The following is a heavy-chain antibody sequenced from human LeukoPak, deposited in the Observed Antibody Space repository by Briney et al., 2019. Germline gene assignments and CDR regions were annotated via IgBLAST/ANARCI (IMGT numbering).Heavy chain of an antibody. Sequence: GGSLRLSCAASGFTFSDYYMSWLRQARGKGLEWVSYISSSGSTIYYADSVKGRFTISRDNAKNSLYLQMNSLRAEDTAVYYCARVREGYYDSSGYPDYWGQGTLVTVSS. CDR3: ARVREGYYDSSGYPDY. J-gene: IGHJ4*02. CDR1: GFTFSDYY. D-gene: IGHD3-22*01. CDR2: ISSSGSTI. V-gene: IGHV3-11*01.